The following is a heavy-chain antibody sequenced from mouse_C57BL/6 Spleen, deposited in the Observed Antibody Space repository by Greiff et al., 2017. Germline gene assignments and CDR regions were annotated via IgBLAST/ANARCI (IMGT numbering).Heavy chain of an antibody. CDR3: ARSNYGSSSYAMDY. Sequence: QVHVKQPGAELVKPGASVKMSCKASGYTFTSYWITWVKPRPGQGLEWIGDIYPGSGSTNYNEKFKSKATLTVDTSSSTAYMQLSSLTSEDSAVYYCARSNYGSSSYAMDYWGQGTSVTVSS. CDR2: IYPGSGST. J-gene: IGHJ4*01. D-gene: IGHD1-1*01. CDR1: GYTFTSYW. V-gene: IGHV1-55*01.